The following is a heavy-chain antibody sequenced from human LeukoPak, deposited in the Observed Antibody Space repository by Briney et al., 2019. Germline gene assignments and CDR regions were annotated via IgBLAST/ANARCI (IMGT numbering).Heavy chain of an antibody. CDR3: AKEWLVNSRDVDN. V-gene: IGHV3-30*18. J-gene: IGHJ4*02. Sequence: LTGGSLRLSCAASGFTFSSYGMHWVRQAPGKGLEWVAVISYDGSNKYYADSVKGRFTISRDNSKNTLYLQMNSLRAEDTAVYYCAKEWLVNSRDVDNWGQGTLVTVSS. CDR1: GFTFSSYG. D-gene: IGHD6-6*01. CDR2: ISYDGSNK.